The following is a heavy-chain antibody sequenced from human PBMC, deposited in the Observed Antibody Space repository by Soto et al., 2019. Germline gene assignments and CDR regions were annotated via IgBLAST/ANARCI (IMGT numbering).Heavy chain of an antibody. J-gene: IGHJ6*02. Sequence: ASVKVSCKASGYTFTGYYMHWVRQAPGQGLEWMGWINPNSGGTNYAQKFQGWVTMTRDTSISTAYMELSRLRSDDTAVYYCARANCTNGVCLPYYYYGMDGWGQGTTVTVSS. V-gene: IGHV1-2*04. CDR1: GYTFTGYY. CDR3: ARANCTNGVCLPYYYYGMDG. CDR2: INPNSGGT. D-gene: IGHD2-8*01.